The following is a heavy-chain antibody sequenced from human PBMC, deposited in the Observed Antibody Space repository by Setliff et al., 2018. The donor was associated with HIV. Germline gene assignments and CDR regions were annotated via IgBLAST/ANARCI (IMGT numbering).Heavy chain of an antibody. D-gene: IGHD5-12*01. CDR1: GGSFSAYY. Sequence: PSETLSLTCAVYGGSFSAYYWGWIRQPPGKGLEWIGEINHSGNTNYNPSLKSRVTISGDTSKNQFSLKMGSVTAADTALYYCATYIVSPTKGHYRGQGTLVTVSS. V-gene: IGHV4-34*01. CDR3: ATYIVSPTKGHY. CDR2: INHSGNT. J-gene: IGHJ4*02.